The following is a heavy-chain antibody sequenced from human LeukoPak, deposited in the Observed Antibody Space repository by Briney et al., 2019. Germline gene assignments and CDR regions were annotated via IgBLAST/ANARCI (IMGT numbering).Heavy chain of an antibody. CDR1: GGSSSSSSYY. CDR3: SILKYIVVLPASCDY. Sequence: PSETLSLTCTVSGGSSSSSSYYWGWIRQPPGKALEWIGSIYYSGGTHYNPSLKSRVTISVDTSKNQFSLKLSSVTAADTAVYYCSILKYIVVLPASCDYCGEGTLFTVSS. J-gene: IGHJ4*02. CDR2: IYYSGGT. D-gene: IGHD2-2*01. V-gene: IGHV4-39*01.